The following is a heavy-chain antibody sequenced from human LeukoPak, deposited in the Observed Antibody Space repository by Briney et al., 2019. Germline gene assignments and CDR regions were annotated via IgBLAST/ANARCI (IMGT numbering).Heavy chain of an antibody. J-gene: IGHJ4*02. Sequence: GGSLRLPCAASGFTFSSYGMSWVRQAPGKGLEWVSAISGSGGSTYYADSVKGRFTISRDNSKNTLYLQMNSLRAEDTAVYYCAKVRNYYENRGPFDYWGQGTLVTVSS. V-gene: IGHV3-23*01. CDR3: AKVRNYYENRGPFDY. CDR1: GFTFSSYG. D-gene: IGHD1-7*01. CDR2: ISGSGGST.